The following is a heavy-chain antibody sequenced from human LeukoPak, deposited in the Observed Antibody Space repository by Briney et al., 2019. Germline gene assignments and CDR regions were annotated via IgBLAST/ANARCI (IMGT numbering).Heavy chain of an antibody. Sequence: SGGSLRLSCAASGFTFGSYAMSWVRQAPGKGLEWVSAVSGSGGSTYYTDSVKGRFTISRDNSENTLYLQMNSLRAEDTAVYYCARPSYYDSSGLFHYWGQGTLVTVSS. V-gene: IGHV3-23*01. J-gene: IGHJ4*02. CDR1: GFTFGSYA. CDR3: ARPSYYDSSGLFHY. CDR2: VSGSGGST. D-gene: IGHD3-22*01.